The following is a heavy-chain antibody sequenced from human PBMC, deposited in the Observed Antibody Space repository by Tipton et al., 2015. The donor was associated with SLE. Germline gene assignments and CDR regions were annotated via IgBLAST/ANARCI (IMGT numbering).Heavy chain of an antibody. CDR3: ARVVTNYDFWSRSWDYFYMDV. CDR2: IHDTGSS. V-gene: IGHV4-34*01. Sequence: TLSLTCAVYGGSFSGYYCTWIRQPPGKGQEWIGYIHDTGSSNYNPSLQSRVSGSIDTSKNQFSLTLRSVTAADSAVYYCARVVTNYDFWSRSWDYFYMDVWGKGTTVTVSS. D-gene: IGHD3-3*01. CDR1: GGSFSGYY. J-gene: IGHJ6*03.